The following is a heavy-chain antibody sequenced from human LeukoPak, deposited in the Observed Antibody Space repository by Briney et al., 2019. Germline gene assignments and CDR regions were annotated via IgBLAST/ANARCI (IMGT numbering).Heavy chain of an antibody. CDR2: IIPILGIA. Sequence: AVQVSCKASGGTFSSYAISWVRQAAGQGLEWMGRIIPILGIANYAQKFQDRVTITADKSTSRAYMELSSLRSEDTAVYYCARDRLYDDSSGYYDDYWGQGTLVTVSS. D-gene: IGHD3-22*01. CDR3: ARDRLYDDSSGYYDDY. J-gene: IGHJ4*02. CDR1: GGTFSSYA. V-gene: IGHV1-69*04.